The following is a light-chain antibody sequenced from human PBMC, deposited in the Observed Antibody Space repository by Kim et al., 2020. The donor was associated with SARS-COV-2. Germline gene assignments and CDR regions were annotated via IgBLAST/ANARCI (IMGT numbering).Light chain of an antibody. CDR3: QQYNSAPYS. CDR2: LAS. CDR1: QSITTW. Sequence: IQMTQSPSTLSSSVGDRVTITCRASQSITTWLAWYQQKPGRPPKLLIYLASSLESGVPSRFSGSGSGTEFTLTINSLQPDDFATYYCQQYNSAPYSFGQGTKLEI. J-gene: IGKJ2*03. V-gene: IGKV1-5*03.